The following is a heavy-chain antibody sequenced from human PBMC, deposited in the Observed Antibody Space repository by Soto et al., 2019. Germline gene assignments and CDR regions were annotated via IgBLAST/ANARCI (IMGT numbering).Heavy chain of an antibody. CDR3: ASGKNNGNMDV. CDR2: INHSGST. J-gene: IGHJ6*02. D-gene: IGHD2-8*01. CDR1: GGSFSGYY. Sequence: SETLSLTCAVYGGSFSGYYWSWIRQPPGKGLEWIGEINHSGSTNYNPSLKSRVTISVDTSKNQFSLKLSSVTAADTAVYYCASGKNNGNMDVWGQGTTVTVSS. V-gene: IGHV4-34*01.